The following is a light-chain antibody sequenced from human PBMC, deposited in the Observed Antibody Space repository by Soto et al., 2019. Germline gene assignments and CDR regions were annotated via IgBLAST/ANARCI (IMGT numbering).Light chain of an antibody. CDR1: SSNNGAGYD. Sequence: QSVLTQPPSVSGAPGQRVTISCTGSSSNNGAGYDVHWYQQLPGTAPKLLIYGNSNRPSGVPDRFSGSKSGTSASLAITGLQAEDEADYYCQSYDSSLSGSPVVFGGGTKLTVL. V-gene: IGLV1-40*01. CDR2: GNS. CDR3: QSYDSSLSGSPVV. J-gene: IGLJ2*01.